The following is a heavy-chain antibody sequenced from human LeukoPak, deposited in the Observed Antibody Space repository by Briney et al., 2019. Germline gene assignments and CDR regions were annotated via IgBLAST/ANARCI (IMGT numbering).Heavy chain of an antibody. J-gene: IGHJ4*02. V-gene: IGHV3-21*01. D-gene: IGHD3-22*01. CDR2: IGRSGTNT. CDR3: VRGDSRDY. CDR1: GFTFSTST. Sequence: GGSLRLSCASYGFTFSTSTMHWVRQAPGKGLEWVSSIGRSGTNTHYADSVKGRFTISRDNAMQSLYLQMNSLRADDTAVYYCVRGDSRDYWSQGTLVTVSS.